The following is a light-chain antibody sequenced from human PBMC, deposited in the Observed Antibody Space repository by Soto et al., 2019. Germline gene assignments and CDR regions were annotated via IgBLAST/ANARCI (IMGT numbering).Light chain of an antibody. CDR1: QSISRY. CDR2: TAS. J-gene: IGKJ1*01. Sequence: EIQMTQSPSSLASCVGDRVTITCRASQSISRYVNWYQQKPGKAPQLLIYTASSLQSGVPSRFSGSGSGTDFTLTISSLQPEDFATYYCQQSSSIPWTFGQGTKVEIK. V-gene: IGKV1-39*01. CDR3: QQSSSIPWT.